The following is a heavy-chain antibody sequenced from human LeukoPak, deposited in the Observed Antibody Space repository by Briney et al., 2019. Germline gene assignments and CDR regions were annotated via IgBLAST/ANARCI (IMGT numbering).Heavy chain of an antibody. D-gene: IGHD3-22*01. V-gene: IGHV1-46*01. J-gene: IGHJ4*02. Sequence: ASVKVSCKASGYTFTSYYMHWVRQAPGQGLEWMGIINPSGGSTSYAQKLQGRVTMTRDTSTSTVYMELSSLKSEDTAVYYCARDSSGYYPSYYFDYWGQGTLVTVSS. CDR1: GYTFTSYY. CDR2: INPSGGST. CDR3: ARDSSGYYPSYYFDY.